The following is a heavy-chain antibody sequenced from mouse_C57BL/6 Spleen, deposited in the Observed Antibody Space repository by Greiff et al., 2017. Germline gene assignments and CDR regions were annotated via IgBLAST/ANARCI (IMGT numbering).Heavy chain of an antibody. D-gene: IGHD1-1*02. CDR2: IYPGSGST. CDR1: GYTFTSYW. Sequence: VQLQQPGAELVKPGASVKMSCKASGYTFTSYWLTWVEQRPGQGLEWIGDIYPGSGSTNYNEKFKSKATLTVDTSSSTAYMKLSSLTSEDSAVYYCARWLWWDAMDYWGQGTSVTVSS. CDR3: ARWLWWDAMDY. J-gene: IGHJ4*01. V-gene: IGHV1-55*01.